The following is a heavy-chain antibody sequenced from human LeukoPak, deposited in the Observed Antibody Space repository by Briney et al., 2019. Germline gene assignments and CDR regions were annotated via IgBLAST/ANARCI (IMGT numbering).Heavy chain of an antibody. J-gene: IGHJ4*02. CDR3: TTDSRGPGYSYGFDY. V-gene: IGHV3-15*01. CDR1: GFTFSNAW. Sequence: GGSLRLSCTASGFTFSNAWMSWVRQAPGKGLEWVGHIKSKTDGGTAGYAAPVTGRFTISRDDSKNSLYLQMNSLKTEDTAVYYCTTDSRGPGYSYGFDYWGQGTLVTVSS. CDR2: IKSKTDGGTA. D-gene: IGHD5-18*01.